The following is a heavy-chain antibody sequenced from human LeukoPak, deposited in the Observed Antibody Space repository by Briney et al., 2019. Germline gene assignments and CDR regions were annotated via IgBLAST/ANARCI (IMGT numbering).Heavy chain of an antibody. CDR3: ARGFPSSSPWFDP. D-gene: IGHD6-6*01. CDR1: GGSFSGYH. V-gene: IGHV4-34*01. Sequence: SETLSLTCGVYGGSFSGYHWSWIRLRPGKGLEWIGDINHSGSTHYNPSLKSRVTISVDTSNNQFSLKLHSVTAADTAVYYCARGFPSSSPWFDPWGQGTLVTVSS. J-gene: IGHJ5*02. CDR2: INHSGST.